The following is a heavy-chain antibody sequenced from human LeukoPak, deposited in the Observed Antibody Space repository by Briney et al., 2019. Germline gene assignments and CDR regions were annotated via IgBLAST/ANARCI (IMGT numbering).Heavy chain of an antibody. CDR3: ARVAVGEYNFHH. Sequence: PGGSLRLSCAASGSTFDDYAMHWVRQAPGKGLEWVSGISWNSGSIGYADSVKGRFTISRDNAKNSLYLQMNSLRAEDTAVYFCARVAVGEYNFHHWGQGTLVTVSS. V-gene: IGHV3-9*01. J-gene: IGHJ4*02. CDR2: ISWNSGSI. D-gene: IGHD6-19*01. CDR1: GSTFDDYA.